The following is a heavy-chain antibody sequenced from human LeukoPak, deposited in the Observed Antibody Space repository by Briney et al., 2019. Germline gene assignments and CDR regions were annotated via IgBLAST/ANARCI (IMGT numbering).Heavy chain of an antibody. Sequence: PSETLSLTCNVSGGSIRSSSYYWGWIRQPPGRGLEWIGSMYYSGSTYYNSSLKSRVTISVDTSKNQFSLKLSSVSAADTAVYYCAGTMESESFSTFDYWGQGTLVTVSS. CDR1: GGSIRSSSYY. J-gene: IGHJ4*02. V-gene: IGHV4-39*07. D-gene: IGHD1-26*01. CDR2: MYYSGST. CDR3: AGTMESESFSTFDY.